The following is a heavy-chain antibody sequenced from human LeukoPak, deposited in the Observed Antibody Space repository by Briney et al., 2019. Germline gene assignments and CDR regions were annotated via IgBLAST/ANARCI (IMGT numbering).Heavy chain of an antibody. D-gene: IGHD5-24*01. CDR2: IIPILGIA. J-gene: IGHJ3*02. V-gene: IGHV1-69*02. Sequence: SVKVSCKASGGTFSSYTISWVRQAPGQGLEWMGRIIPILGIANYAQKFQGRVTITADKSTSTAYMELSSLRAEDTAVYYCARAGEMATPPRAFDIWGQGTMVTVSS. CDR1: GGTFSSYT. CDR3: ARAGEMATPPRAFDI.